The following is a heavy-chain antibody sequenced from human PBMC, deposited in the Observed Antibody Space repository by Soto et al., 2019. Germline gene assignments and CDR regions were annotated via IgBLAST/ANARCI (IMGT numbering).Heavy chain of an antibody. D-gene: IGHD3-3*01. V-gene: IGHV4-31*03. Sequence: PSETLSLTCTVSGGSISSGGYYWSWIRQHPGKGLEWIGYIYYSGSTYCNPSLKSRVTISVDTSKNQFSLKLSSVTAADTAVYYCAREAVRFLEWSEDAFDIWGQGTMVTVSS. CDR3: AREAVRFLEWSEDAFDI. CDR2: IYYSGST. J-gene: IGHJ3*02. CDR1: GGSISSGGYY.